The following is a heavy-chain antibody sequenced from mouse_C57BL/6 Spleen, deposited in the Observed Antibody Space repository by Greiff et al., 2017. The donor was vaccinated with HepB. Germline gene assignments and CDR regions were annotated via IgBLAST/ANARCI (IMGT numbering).Heavy chain of an antibody. J-gene: IGHJ2*01. Sequence: QVQLQQPGTELVKPGASVKLSCKASGYTFTSYWMHWVKQRPGQGLEWIGNINPSNGGTNYNEKFKSKATLTVAKASSTAYMQLSSLTSEDSAVYYCAREGVEGYYPSYYFDYWGQGTTLTVSS. CDR1: GYTFTSYW. CDR2: INPSNGGT. V-gene: IGHV1-53*01. CDR3: AREGVEGYYPSYYFDY. D-gene: IGHD2-3*01.